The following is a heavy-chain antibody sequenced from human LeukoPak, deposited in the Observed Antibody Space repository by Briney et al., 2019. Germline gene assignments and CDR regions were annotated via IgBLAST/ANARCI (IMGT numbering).Heavy chain of an antibody. J-gene: IGHJ5*02. Sequence: ESGPTLVNPTQTLTLTCTFSGFSLSTSGVGVGWIRQPPGKALEWLALIYWNDDKRYSPSLKSRLTITKDTSKNQVVLTMTNMDPVDAATYYCAHVDTAMAHLYNWFDPWGQGTLVTVSS. D-gene: IGHD5-18*01. CDR2: IYWNDDK. V-gene: IGHV2-5*01. CDR3: AHVDTAMAHLYNWFDP. CDR1: GFSLSTSGVG.